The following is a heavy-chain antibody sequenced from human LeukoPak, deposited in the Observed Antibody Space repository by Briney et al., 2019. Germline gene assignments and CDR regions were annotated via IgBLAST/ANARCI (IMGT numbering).Heavy chain of an antibody. CDR1: GFSLSDYW. D-gene: IGHD3-3*01. Sequence: GGSLRFSCAASGFSLSDYWMGWVRQAPGKGLEWVANIKEYGTEEYYVDSVKGRFTISRDNAKNSLSLQMNSLRAEDTAVYYCATMRLDFWSGYYVRVYYLDYWGQGTLVTVSS. V-gene: IGHV3-7*01. CDR2: IKEYGTEE. CDR3: ATMRLDFWSGYYVRVYYLDY. J-gene: IGHJ4*02.